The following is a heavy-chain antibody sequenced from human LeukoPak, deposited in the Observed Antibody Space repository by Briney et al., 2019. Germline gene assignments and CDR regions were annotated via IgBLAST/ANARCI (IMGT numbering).Heavy chain of an antibody. CDR3: ARGYTAMATD. J-gene: IGHJ4*02. Sequence: SQTLSLTCTVSGGSISGGGYYWSWIRQHPGKGLEWIGYIYYSGSNYYNPSLKSRVTISVDTSKNQFSLKLSSVTAADTAVYYCARGYTAMATDWGQGTLVTVSS. CDR2: IYYSGSN. D-gene: IGHD5-18*01. V-gene: IGHV4-31*03. CDR1: GGSISGGGYY.